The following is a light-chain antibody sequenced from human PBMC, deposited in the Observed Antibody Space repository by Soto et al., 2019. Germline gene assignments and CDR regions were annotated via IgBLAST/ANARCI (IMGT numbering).Light chain of an antibody. CDR1: PSVTNY. V-gene: IGKV3-11*01. J-gene: IGKJ2*01. CDR3: QQRSNWPLYT. CDR2: GAF. Sequence: EIVLTQSPATLSLSPGERATLSCRASPSVTNYLAWYQQKPGQAPRLLIYGAFNRATGIPARFSGSGSGTDFTLTISSLEPEDFAVYFCQQRSNWPLYTFGQGTKLEIK.